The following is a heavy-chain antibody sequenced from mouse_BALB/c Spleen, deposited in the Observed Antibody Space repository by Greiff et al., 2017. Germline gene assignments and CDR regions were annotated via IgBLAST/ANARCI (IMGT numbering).Heavy chain of an antibody. CDR2: FYPGSGSI. D-gene: IGHD1-1*01. CDR1: GYTFTEYI. CDR3: ARVGTTVVAPYAMDY. Sequence: QVQLQQSGAELVKPGASVKLSCKASGYTFTEYIIHWVKQRSGQGLEWIGWFYPGSGSIKYNEKFKDKATLTADKSSSTVYMELSSLTSENSAVYFCARVGTTVVAPYAMDYWGQGTSVTVSS. V-gene: IGHV1-62-2*01. J-gene: IGHJ4*01.